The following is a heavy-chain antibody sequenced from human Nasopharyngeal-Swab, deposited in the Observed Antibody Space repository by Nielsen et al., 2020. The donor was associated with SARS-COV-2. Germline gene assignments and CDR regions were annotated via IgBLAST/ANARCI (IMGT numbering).Heavy chain of an antibody. V-gene: IGHV3-48*02. D-gene: IGHD6-19*01. CDR2: ISSSSSTI. CDR3: ARDGGSGWWDWYFDL. Sequence: GGSLRLSCAASGFTFSSYSMNWVRQAPGKGLEWVSYISSSSSTIYYADSVKGRFTISRDNAKNSLYLQMNSLRDEDMAVYYCARDGGSGWWDWYFDLWGRGTLVTVSS. CDR1: GFTFSSYS. J-gene: IGHJ2*01.